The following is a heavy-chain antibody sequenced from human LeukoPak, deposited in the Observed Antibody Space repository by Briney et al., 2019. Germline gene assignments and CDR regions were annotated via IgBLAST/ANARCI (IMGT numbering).Heavy chain of an antibody. J-gene: IGHJ4*02. CDR2: ISSTSIYT. Sequence: GGSLRLSCAASGXTFSDYYLSWIRQAPGKGLEWVSDISSTSIYTNYADSVKGRFTISRDNAKNSLYLQMNSLRAEDTAVYYCAREDGYSSSWYSDYWGQGTLVTVSS. CDR3: AREDGYSSSWYSDY. D-gene: IGHD6-13*01. CDR1: GXTFSDYY. V-gene: IGHV3-11*05.